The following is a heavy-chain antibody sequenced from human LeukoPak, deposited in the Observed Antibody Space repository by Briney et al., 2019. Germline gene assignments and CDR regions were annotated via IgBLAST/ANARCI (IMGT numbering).Heavy chain of an antibody. J-gene: IGHJ3*01. Sequence: GGSLRLSCAASGFTFSGYTMNWVRQAPGKGLEWVSSISSGGTYKYYADSVKGRFTISRDNAKNSLYLQMNSLRAEDSSVYYSARPTTVTPLSADAFDLWGQGTMVTVSS. CDR3: ARPTTVTPLSADAFDL. CDR1: GFTFSGYT. D-gene: IGHD4-17*01. CDR2: ISSGGTYK. V-gene: IGHV3-21*01.